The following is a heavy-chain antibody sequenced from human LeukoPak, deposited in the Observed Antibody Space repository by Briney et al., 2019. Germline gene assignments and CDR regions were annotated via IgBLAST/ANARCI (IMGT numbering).Heavy chain of an antibody. D-gene: IGHD6-13*01. Sequence: GGSLRLSCAASGFTFNNYAMSWVRQAPGKGLEWVFSISGSGGSTYYADSVKGRFTISRDNSKNTVYLQMNSLRGEDTAVYYCAKMSAYSSRWLYNYWGQGTLVTVSS. J-gene: IGHJ4*02. CDR2: ISGSGGST. V-gene: IGHV3-23*01. CDR3: AKMSAYSSRWLYNY. CDR1: GFTFNNYA.